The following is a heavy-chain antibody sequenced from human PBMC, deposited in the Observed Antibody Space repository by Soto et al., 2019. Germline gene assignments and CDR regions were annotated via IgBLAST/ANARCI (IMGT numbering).Heavy chain of an antibody. CDR3: GGDSSGYFYPDVFDI. CDR2: IVVGSGNT. CDR1: GFTFTSSA. D-gene: IGHD3-22*01. V-gene: IGHV1-58*01. Sequence: SVKVSCKASGFTFTSSAVQWVRQARGQRLEWIGWIVVGSGNTNYAQKFQERVTITRDMSTSTAYMELSSLRSEDTAVYYCGGDSSGYFYPDVFDIWGQGTMVTVSS. J-gene: IGHJ3*02.